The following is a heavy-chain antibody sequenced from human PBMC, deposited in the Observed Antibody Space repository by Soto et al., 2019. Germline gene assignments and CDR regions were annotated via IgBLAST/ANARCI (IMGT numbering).Heavy chain of an antibody. J-gene: IGHJ6*02. CDR1: GGTFSSYA. D-gene: IGHD1-7*01. CDR3: ASGDVELIRACGMAF. V-gene: IGHV1-69*12. Sequence: QVQLVQSGAEVKKPGSSVKVSCKASGGTFSSYAISWVRQAPGQGLEWMGGIIPIFGTANYAQKFLGRVTVTGDESSGTAYRELSGLTFDDTTVYYWASGDVELIRACGMAFWGRGATVTFSS. CDR2: IIPIFGTA.